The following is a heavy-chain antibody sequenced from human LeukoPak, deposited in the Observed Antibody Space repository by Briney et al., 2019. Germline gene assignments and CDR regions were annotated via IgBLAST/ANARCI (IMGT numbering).Heavy chain of an antibody. CDR3: ARASSSWGAFDY. D-gene: IGHD6-13*01. CDR1: GGSFSGYY. V-gene: IGHV4-59*10. CDR2: IYTSGSS. J-gene: IGHJ4*02. Sequence: SETLSLTCAVYGGSFSGYYWSWIRQPAGKGLEWIGRIYTSGSSNYNPSLKSRVTMSVDTHKSQFSLKLSSVTAADTAVYYCARASSSWGAFDYWGQGTLVTVSS.